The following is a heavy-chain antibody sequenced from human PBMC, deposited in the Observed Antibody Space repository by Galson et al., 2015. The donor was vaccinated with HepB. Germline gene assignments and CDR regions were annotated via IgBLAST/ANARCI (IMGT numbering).Heavy chain of an antibody. CDR1: GFTFSGFS. D-gene: IGHD3-9*01. CDR3: ARGLTGCYVLDL. CDR2: ISARSTYI. V-gene: IGHV3-21*06. Sequence: SLRLSCAASGFTFSGFSMNWVRQAPGKGLEWVSFISARSTYIYYAQSVKGRFTISRDNATSSVFLEMNNLRVDDTAVYYCARGLTGCYVLDLWGQGTLVTVPS. J-gene: IGHJ5*02.